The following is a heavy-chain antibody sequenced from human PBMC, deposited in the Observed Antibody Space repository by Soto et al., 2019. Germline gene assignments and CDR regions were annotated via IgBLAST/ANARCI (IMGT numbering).Heavy chain of an antibody. D-gene: IGHD6-6*01. J-gene: IGHJ6*02. CDR2: ISYDGSNK. CDR1: EFTFSSYG. Sequence: QVQLVESGGGVVQPGRSLRLSCVASEFTFSSYGMHWVRQAPGKGLEWVAVISYDGSNKYYADSVKGRFTISRDNSKNTLYLQMNSLRAEDTAVYYCARDLGEDSSSSYYGMDVWGQGTTVTVSS. V-gene: IGHV3-30*19. CDR3: ARDLGEDSSSSYYGMDV.